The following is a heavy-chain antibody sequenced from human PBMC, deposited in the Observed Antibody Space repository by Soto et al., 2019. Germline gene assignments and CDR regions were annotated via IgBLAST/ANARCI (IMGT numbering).Heavy chain of an antibody. CDR1: GGTXVSQG. V-gene: IGHV1-69*13. Sequence: SXKVSLKATGGTXVSQGSPLVRQAPGQGLEWMGGFIAMLGTQTYAKKAQGRATISADESLTESYFELMSLRSEDTGVYFCARGAMGNFDYWGEVTVVTVS. D-gene: IGHD5-18*01. CDR2: FIAMLGTQ. J-gene: IGHJ4*02. CDR3: ARGAMGNFDY.